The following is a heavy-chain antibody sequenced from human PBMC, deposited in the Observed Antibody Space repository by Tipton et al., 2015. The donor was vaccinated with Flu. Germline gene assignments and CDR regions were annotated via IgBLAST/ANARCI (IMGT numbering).Heavy chain of an antibody. Sequence: QLVQSGAEVQKPGASVKVSCKASGYTFTSYGISWVRQAPGQGLEWVGWISTYTGNTKYAQKLQGRVTMTTDTSTSTAYMELRSLISDGTALYFCARAGGGNYCGRAFDIWGQGTTVTVSS. CDR2: ISTYTGNT. D-gene: IGHD1-26*01. CDR1: GYTFTSYG. J-gene: IGHJ3*02. CDR3: ARAGGGNYCGRAFDI. V-gene: IGHV1-18*01.